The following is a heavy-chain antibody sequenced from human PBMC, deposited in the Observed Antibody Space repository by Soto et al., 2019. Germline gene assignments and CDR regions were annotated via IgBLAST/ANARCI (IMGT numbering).Heavy chain of an antibody. CDR3: ARDGITYGPAPVIYFDL. J-gene: IGHJ4*02. V-gene: IGHV1-3*01. D-gene: IGHD3-10*01. Sequence: QVHLVQSGAEVKKPGASVKVSCQASGYTFNIFAMHWVRQAPGQRLEWMGWIHAGNGSTKYSQKFQGRITITRDSSAFTTYLELSSQRSEDTGVYYCARDGITYGPAPVIYFDLWGQGTLVAVSS. CDR2: IHAGNGST. CDR1: GYTFNIFA.